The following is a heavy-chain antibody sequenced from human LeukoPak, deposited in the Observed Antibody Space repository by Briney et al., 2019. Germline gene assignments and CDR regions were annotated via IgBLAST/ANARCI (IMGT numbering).Heavy chain of an antibody. CDR2: IYTSGST. J-gene: IGHJ4*02. Sequence: SETLSLTCTVSGGSISSYYWSWIRQPPGKGLEWIGYIYTSGSTNYNPSLKSRVTISVYTSKNQFSLKLSSVTAADTAVYYCARHGGLTGTGIRGWGQGTLVTVSS. CDR3: ARHGGLTGTGIRG. V-gene: IGHV4-4*09. D-gene: IGHD1-14*01. CDR1: GGSISSYY.